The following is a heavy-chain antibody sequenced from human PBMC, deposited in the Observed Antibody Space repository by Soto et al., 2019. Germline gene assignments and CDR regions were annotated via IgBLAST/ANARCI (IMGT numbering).Heavy chain of an antibody. CDR2: IYYSGST. CDR1: GGSISSSSYY. D-gene: IGHD6-13*01. CDR3: ASKGYSSSPIDY. J-gene: IGHJ4*02. V-gene: IGHV4-39*01. Sequence: SETLSLTCTVSGGSISSSSYYWGWIRQPPGKGLEWIGSIYYSGSTYYNPSLKSRVTISVDTSKNQFSLKLSSVTAADTAVYYCASKGYSSSPIDYWGKGTLVTVSS.